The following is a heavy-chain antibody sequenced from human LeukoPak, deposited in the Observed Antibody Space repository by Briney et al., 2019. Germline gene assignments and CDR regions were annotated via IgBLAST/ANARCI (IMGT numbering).Heavy chain of an antibody. Sequence: LETLSLTCTVSGGSISSYYWSWIRQPPGKGLEWIGYIYYSGSTDYNPSLKSRGTISVDTSKNHFSLKLSSVTAAETAVYYCARVVGGYVGYIFDYWGQGTLVTVSS. CDR2: IYYSGST. V-gene: IGHV4-59*01. D-gene: IGHD5-18*01. CDR3: ARVVGGYVGYIFDY. CDR1: GGSISSYY. J-gene: IGHJ4*02.